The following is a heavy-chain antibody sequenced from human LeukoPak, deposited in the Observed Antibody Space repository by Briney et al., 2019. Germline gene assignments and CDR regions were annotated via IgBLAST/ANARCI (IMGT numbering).Heavy chain of an antibody. Sequence: GGSLRLSCAASGFTVSSNHMSWVRQAPGKGLEWVSVIYSGGSTYYADSVKGRFTISRDNSKNTLYLQMNSLRAEDTAVYYCARLRWLQSYFDYWGQGTLVTVSS. J-gene: IGHJ4*02. V-gene: IGHV3-53*01. CDR1: GFTVSSNH. CDR2: IYSGGST. D-gene: IGHD5-24*01. CDR3: ARLRWLQSYFDY.